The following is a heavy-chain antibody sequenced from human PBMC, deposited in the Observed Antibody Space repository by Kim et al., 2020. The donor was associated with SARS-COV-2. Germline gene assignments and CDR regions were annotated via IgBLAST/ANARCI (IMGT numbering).Heavy chain of an antibody. J-gene: IGHJ6*02. D-gene: IGHD3-3*01. V-gene: IGHV1-69*01. Sequence: FQGRVTITADESTSTAYMELSSLRSEDTAVYYCARAITIFGVINYGMDVWGQGTTVTVSS. CDR3: ARAITIFGVINYGMDV.